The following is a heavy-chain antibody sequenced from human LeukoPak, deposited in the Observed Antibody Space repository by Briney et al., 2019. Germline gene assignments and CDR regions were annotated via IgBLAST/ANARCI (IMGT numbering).Heavy chain of an antibody. CDR3: SKAQMGGYSYGPFDY. J-gene: IGHJ4*02. V-gene: IGHV3-33*06. CDR2: IWYDGSNK. Sequence: GGSLRLSCAASGFSFSYYGMHWVRQAPGKGLEWVAAIWYDGSNKQYADSVKGRFTIFRDNSKNTVYLEMNSLRAEDTAVYYCSKAQMGGYSYGPFDYWGQGTLVTVSS. D-gene: IGHD5-18*01. CDR1: GFSFSYYG.